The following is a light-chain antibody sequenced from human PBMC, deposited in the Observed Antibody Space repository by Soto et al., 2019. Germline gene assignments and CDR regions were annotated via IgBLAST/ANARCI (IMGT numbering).Light chain of an antibody. CDR1: QSVSSSY. Sequence: EIVLTQSPGTLSLSPGERATLSCRASQSVSSSYLAWYQQKPGQAPRLLIYGASSRATGIPDRFSGSGSGTDFTLTISSLQPEDFATYYCLQDYIYPRTFGQGTKVEIK. CDR3: LQDYIYPRT. V-gene: IGKV3-20*01. J-gene: IGKJ1*01. CDR2: GAS.